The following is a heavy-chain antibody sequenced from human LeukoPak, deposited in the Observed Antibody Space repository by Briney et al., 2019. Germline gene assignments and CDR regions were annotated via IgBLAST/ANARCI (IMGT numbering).Heavy chain of an antibody. V-gene: IGHV4-59*03. CDR1: GGSLSNYY. Sequence: PSETLSLTCTVSGGSLSNYYWSWIRQAPGKGLEWIGYVYFSGSTNYNPSLKSRVTISLDTSKNLFSLKLSSVTAADTAIYYCAGGITGTTRSFDYWGQGTLVTVSS. J-gene: IGHJ4*02. CDR3: AGGITGTTRSFDY. CDR2: VYFSGST. D-gene: IGHD1-7*01.